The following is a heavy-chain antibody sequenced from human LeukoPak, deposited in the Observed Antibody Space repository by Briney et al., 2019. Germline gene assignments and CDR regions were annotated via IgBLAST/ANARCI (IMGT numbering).Heavy chain of an antibody. CDR1: GFTFSSYE. CDR3: ASRPPPHRGPFDY. J-gene: IGHJ4*02. Sequence: GGSLRLSCAASGFTFSSYEMNWVRQAPGKGLEWVSYISGGGSPIYYADSVRGRFTISRDNAKNSVYLQMNGLRAEDTAVYYCASRPPPHRGPFDYWGQGTLVTVSS. V-gene: IGHV3-48*03. CDR2: ISGGGSPI.